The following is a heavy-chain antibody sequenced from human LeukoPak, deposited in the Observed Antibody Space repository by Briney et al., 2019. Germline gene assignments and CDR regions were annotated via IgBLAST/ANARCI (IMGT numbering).Heavy chain of an antibody. CDR1: GFTFSNAW. V-gene: IGHV3-15*01. Sequence: PGGSLRLSCAASGFTFSNAWMTWVRQAPGKGLEWVGRIKSKIDGETTAYAAPVKGRFTISRDDSKNTLYLQMDSLKAEDTAVYYCTTDGGHDYGDYLGAFDIWGQGTIVTVSS. CDR3: TTDGGHDYGDYLGAFDI. J-gene: IGHJ3*02. D-gene: IGHD4-17*01. CDR2: IKSKIDGETT.